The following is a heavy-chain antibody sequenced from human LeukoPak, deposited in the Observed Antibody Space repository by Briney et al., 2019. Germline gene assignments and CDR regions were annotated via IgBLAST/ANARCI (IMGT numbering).Heavy chain of an antibody. CDR2: IYYSGST. CDR3: ARLIVGATDWFDP. CDR1: GGSISSSSYY. D-gene: IGHD1-26*01. Sequence: SETLSLTCTVSGGSISSSSYYWGWIRQPPGKGLEWIGSIYYSGSTYYNPSLKSRVTISVDTSKNQFSLKLSSVTAADTAVYYCARLIVGATDWFDPWGQGTLVTVSS. J-gene: IGHJ5*02. V-gene: IGHV4-39*07.